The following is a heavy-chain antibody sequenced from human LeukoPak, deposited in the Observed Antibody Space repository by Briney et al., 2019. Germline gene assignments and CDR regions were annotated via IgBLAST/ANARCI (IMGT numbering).Heavy chain of an antibody. CDR3: AREIVVVPAAIPGYYYMAV. D-gene: IGHD2-2*01. CDR1: GGSISSYY. CDR2: IYYSGST. V-gene: IGHV4-59*01. Sequence: PSETLSLTCNVSGGSISSYYWSWIRQPPGKGLEWIGYIYYSGSTNYNPSLKSRLTISVDTSKNQFSLKLSSVTAADTAVYYCAREIVVVPAAIPGYYYMAVWGKGPRSPSP. J-gene: IGHJ6*03.